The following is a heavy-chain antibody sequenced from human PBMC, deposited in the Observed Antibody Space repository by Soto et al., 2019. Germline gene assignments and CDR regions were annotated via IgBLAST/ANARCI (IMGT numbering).Heavy chain of an antibody. CDR3: AREGDSSSSDY. CDR1: GFTFSSFG. V-gene: IGHV1-18*01. J-gene: IGHJ4*02. CDR2: ISAYNGNT. D-gene: IGHD6-6*01. Sequence: GASVKVTCKASGFTFSSFGISSVRQAPGQGLEWMGWISAYNGNTNYAQKLQGRVTMTTDTSTSTAYMELRSLRSDDTAVDYCAREGDSSSSDYWGQRTLDTGSS.